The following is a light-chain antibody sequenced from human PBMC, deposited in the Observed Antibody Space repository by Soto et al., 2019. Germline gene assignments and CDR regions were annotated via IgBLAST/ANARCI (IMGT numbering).Light chain of an antibody. CDR1: QSISVW. CDR3: QQYKSYSET. Sequence: DIQMTQSPSTLSASVGDRVTITCRARQSISVWLAWYQQKPGKAPKLLIYKASTLESGVPSRFSGSGSGTEFTLTISSLQPDDFATYYCQQYKSYSETFGQGTKVDIK. V-gene: IGKV1-5*03. J-gene: IGKJ1*01. CDR2: KAS.